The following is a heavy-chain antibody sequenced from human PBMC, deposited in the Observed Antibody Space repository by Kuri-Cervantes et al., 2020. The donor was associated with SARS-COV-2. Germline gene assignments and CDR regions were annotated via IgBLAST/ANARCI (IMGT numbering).Heavy chain of an antibody. V-gene: IGHV3-30*18. D-gene: IGHD3-22*01. Sequence: GESLKISCAASGFTFSCYGMHWVRQAPGKGLEWVAVISYDGSNKYYADSVKGRFTISRDNSKNTLYLQMNSRRDEDTAVYYCAKGGDTAYDSSLDYWGQGTLVTVSS. CDR1: GFTFSCYG. CDR2: ISYDGSNK. CDR3: AKGGDTAYDSSLDY. J-gene: IGHJ4*02.